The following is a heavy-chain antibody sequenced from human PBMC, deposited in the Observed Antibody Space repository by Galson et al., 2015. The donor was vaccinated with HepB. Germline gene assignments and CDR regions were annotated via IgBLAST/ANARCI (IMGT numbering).Heavy chain of an antibody. J-gene: IGHJ5*02. V-gene: IGHV3-48*03. CDR1: GFTFSSYE. CDR2: ISNGGTAT. Sequence: SLRLSCAASGFTFSSYEMNWVRQVPGKGLEWISYISNGGTATYYADSVKGRFTVSRDNARNSLFLQMNSLRAQDTAVYYCARGARSDGSCNGCDWSGPWGQGSLVTVSS. CDR3: ARGARSDGSCNGCDWSGP. D-gene: IGHD2-15*01.